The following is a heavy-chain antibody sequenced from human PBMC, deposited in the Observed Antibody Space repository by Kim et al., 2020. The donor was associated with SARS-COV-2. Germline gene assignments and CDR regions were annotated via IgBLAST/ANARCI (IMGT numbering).Heavy chain of an antibody. Sequence: GGSLRLSCAASGFTFRNYWMHWVRQAPGEGLVWVSRINPDGTVTTYADSVKGRFTISRDNAKNTLYLQMYSLRAEDTAVYYCSRDLRVRGIFSDFFDSWGQGTLVTVSS. CDR2: INPDGTVT. CDR1: GFTFRNYW. D-gene: IGHD3-10*01. V-gene: IGHV3-74*01. CDR3: SRDLRVRGIFSDFFDS. J-gene: IGHJ4*02.